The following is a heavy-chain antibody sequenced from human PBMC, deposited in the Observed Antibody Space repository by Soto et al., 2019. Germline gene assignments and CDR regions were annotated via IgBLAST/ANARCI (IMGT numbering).Heavy chain of an antibody. J-gene: IGHJ4*02. Sequence: ASETLSLTCTVSGYSITSGFYWGWIRQPPRKGLEWIGSLYHSGTTYYNPSLKSRVTISVDTSKNQFSLKLSSVTAADTAVYYCARVRGASGNQYFDYWGQGTLVTVSS. V-gene: IGHV4-38-2*02. CDR3: ARVRGASGNQYFDY. CDR1: GYSITSGFY. CDR2: LYHSGTT. D-gene: IGHD3-10*01.